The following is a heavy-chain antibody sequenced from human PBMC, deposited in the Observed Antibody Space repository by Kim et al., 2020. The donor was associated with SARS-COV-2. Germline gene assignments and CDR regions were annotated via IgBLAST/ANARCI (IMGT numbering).Heavy chain of an antibody. J-gene: IGHJ4*02. V-gene: IGHV4-34*01. CDR3: AREERGGSSIDY. CDR2: INHSGST. CDR1: GGSFSGYY. Sequence: SETLSLTCAVYGGSFSGYYWSWIRQPPGKGLELIGEINHSGSTNYNPSLKSRVTISVDTSKNQFSLKLSSVTAADTAVYYCAREERGGSSIDYWGQGTLVTVSS. D-gene: IGHD3-10*01.